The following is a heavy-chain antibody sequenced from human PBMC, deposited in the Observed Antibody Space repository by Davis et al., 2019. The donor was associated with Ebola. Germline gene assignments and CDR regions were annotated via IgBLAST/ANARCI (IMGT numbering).Heavy chain of an antibody. CDR3: ARSTWIRDGMDV. J-gene: IGHJ6*02. CDR1: GGSVSSYY. Sequence: GSLRLSCNVSGGSVSSYYWSWIRQPPGKGLEWIGYVFNNGRTDYNPSLRSRVTMSVDTSKNQVSLKMDSVTAADTAVYYCARSTWIRDGMDVWGQGTTVTVSS. D-gene: IGHD5-12*01. V-gene: IGHV4-59*02. CDR2: VFNNGRT.